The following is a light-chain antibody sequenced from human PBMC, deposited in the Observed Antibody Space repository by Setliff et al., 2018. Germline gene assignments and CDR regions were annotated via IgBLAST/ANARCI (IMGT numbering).Light chain of an antibody. CDR2: EIS. J-gene: IGLJ1*01. CDR1: SRDVGSSTF. V-gene: IGLV2-8*01. CDR3: SSYAGTNNPYV. Sequence: QSVLTQPPSASGSPGQSLIISCTGTSRDVGSSTFVSWYQQHPGKAPKLLIYEISXXXSGVPDRFSGXKSGXXXSLTVSGLQAEDEADYYCSSYAGTNNPYVFGSGTKVTVL.